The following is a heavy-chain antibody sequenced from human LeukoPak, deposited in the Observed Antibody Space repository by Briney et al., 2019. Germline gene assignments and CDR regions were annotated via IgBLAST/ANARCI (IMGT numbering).Heavy chain of an antibody. V-gene: IGHV4-59*08. D-gene: IGHD6-19*01. CDR1: GGSLTSYY. CDR2: ISYSGST. J-gene: IGHJ2*01. CDR3: ARAKVVAGYWFFDL. Sequence: KPSETLSLTCTVSGGSLTSYYWSWIRQPPGKGLEWIGYISYSGSTNYNPSLKSRITISKDTSKNQFSLKLTSVTAADTAVYYCARAKVVAGYWFFDLWGRGTLVTVSS.